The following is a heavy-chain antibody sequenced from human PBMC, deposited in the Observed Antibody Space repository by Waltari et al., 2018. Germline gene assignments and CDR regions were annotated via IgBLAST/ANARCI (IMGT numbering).Heavy chain of an antibody. D-gene: IGHD2-21*02. CDR2: IYPGDSDT. CDR3: ARHGGDSTASAGDY. Sequence: EVQLVQSGAAVTKPGEAMQISCKGSGYSFNSYWIGWMSKMPGKGLEWMGIIYPGDSDTRYSPSFQGQVTIAADKSISTAYLQWSSLKASDTAMYYCARHGGDSTASAGDYWGQGTLVTVSS. CDR1: GYSFNSYW. V-gene: IGHV5-51*01. J-gene: IGHJ4*02.